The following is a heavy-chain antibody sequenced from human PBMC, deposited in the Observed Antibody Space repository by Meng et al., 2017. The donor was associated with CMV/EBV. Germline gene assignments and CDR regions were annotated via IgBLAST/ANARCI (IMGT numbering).Heavy chain of an antibody. D-gene: IGHD7-27*01. CDR3: ARVKGTMSRSKLLGSRRARDQYYGMDV. Sequence: SDTLSLTCAVLGGSFNSYHWTWVRQPPGKGLEWFGAISHSGTTNYNPSLKGRVTISVDTSKSKFSVKVKSLTAADTAIYYCARVKGTMSRSKLLGSRRARDQYYGMDVWGQGSTVTVSS. CDR2: ISHSGTT. CDR1: GGSFNSYH. J-gene: IGHJ6*02. V-gene: IGHV4-34*01.